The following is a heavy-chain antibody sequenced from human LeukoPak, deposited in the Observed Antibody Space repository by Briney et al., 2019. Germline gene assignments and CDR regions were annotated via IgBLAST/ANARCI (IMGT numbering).Heavy chain of an antibody. Sequence: SETLSLTCTVSGGSISSSSYYWGWIRQPPGTGLEWIGSIYYSGSTYYNPSLKSRVTISVDTSKNQFSLKLSSVTAADTAVYYFAYYGWGIYYTCSPTNYFDYGAQEPRAPFSS. J-gene: IGHJ4*02. CDR3: AYYGWGIYYTCSPTNYFDY. CDR1: GGSISSSSYY. CDR2: IYYSGST. D-gene: IGHD3-10*01. V-gene: IGHV4-39*01.